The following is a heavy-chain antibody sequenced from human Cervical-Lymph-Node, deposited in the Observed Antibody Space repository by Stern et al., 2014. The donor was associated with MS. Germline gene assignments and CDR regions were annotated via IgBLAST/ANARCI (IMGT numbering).Heavy chain of an antibody. CDR2: ISYDGSIK. CDR1: GFTFSSYA. J-gene: IGHJ4*02. D-gene: IGHD6-13*01. V-gene: IGHV3-30*04. CDR3: ARGSSSSMWYFDY. Sequence: QMQLVQSGGGVVQPGRSLRLSCAASGFTFSSYAMHWVRQAPGEGLEWLAAISYDGSIKYNADSVKGRFTISRDNSKNTLYLQMNSLRAEDTAVYYCARGSSSSMWYFDYWGQGTLVTVSS.